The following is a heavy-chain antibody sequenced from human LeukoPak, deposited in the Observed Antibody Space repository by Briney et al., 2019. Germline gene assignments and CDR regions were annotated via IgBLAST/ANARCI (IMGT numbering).Heavy chain of an antibody. D-gene: IGHD1-26*01. CDR3: AREGGSYFPDGFDI. CDR1: GFTFSSYW. V-gene: IGHV3-7*01. CDR2: IKQDGGEN. Sequence: PGGSLRLSCAASGFTFSSYWMTWVRQAPGKGLEWVANIKQDGGENHYVDSVKGRFTVSRDNAKNSLYLQMSGLRAEDTAVYYCAREGGSYFPDGFDIWGQGTMVTVSS. J-gene: IGHJ3*02.